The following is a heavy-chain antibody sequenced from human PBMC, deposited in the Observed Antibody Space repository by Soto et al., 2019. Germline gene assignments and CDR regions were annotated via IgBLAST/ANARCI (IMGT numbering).Heavy chain of an antibody. Sequence: QVQLVESGGGVVQPGRSLRLSCAASGFTFSSYGMHWVRQAPGKGLEWVAVIWYDGSNKYYADSVKGRFTISRDNSKNTLYFKINDGGAEATTVIICRRNTAGPGHRAGCYSLFASGGKGTLVTVPS. D-gene: IGHD2-15*01. J-gene: IGHJ4*02. CDR1: GFTFSSYG. V-gene: IGHV3-33*01. CDR3: RRNTAGPGHRAGCYSLFAS. CDR2: IWYDGSNK.